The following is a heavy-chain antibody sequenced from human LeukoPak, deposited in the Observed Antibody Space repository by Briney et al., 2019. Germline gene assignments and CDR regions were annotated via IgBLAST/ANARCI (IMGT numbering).Heavy chain of an antibody. CDR1: GYTFTRYY. CDR3: ARDAHMVRDRRAFDI. J-gene: IGHJ3*02. Sequence: ASVKVSCKASGYTFTRYYMHWVRQAPGQGLEGMGIINPSGGSKSYAQKFQGRVTMTTDTSTSTVYMELSSLRSEDTAVYYCARDAHMVRDRRAFDIWGQGTMVTVSS. V-gene: IGHV1-46*03. D-gene: IGHD3-10*01. CDR2: INPSGGSK.